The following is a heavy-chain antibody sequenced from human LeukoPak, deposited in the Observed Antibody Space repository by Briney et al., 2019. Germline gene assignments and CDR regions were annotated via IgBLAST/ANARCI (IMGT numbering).Heavy chain of an antibody. Sequence: GGSLSLSCAASGFTFSSYEMNWVRQAPGKGLEWVSYISSSGSTIYYADSVKGRFTISRDNAKNSLYLQMNSLRAEDTAVYYCARDRLWAIDHWGQGTLVTVSS. D-gene: IGHD3-16*01. J-gene: IGHJ4*02. V-gene: IGHV3-48*03. CDR3: ARDRLWAIDH. CDR1: GFTFSSYE. CDR2: ISSSGSTI.